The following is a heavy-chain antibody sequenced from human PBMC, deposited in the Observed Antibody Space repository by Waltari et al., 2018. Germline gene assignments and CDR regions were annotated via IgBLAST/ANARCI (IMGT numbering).Heavy chain of an antibody. CDR3: ARGGTGGAFYYYYGMDV. CDR2: IYHSGST. J-gene: IGHJ6*02. D-gene: IGHD2-8*02. Sequence: KESGPTLVKPTQTLTLTCTFSGFSLSTSGVGVGWIRQPPGKGLEWIGSIYHSGSTYYNPSLKSRVTISVDTSKNQFSLKLSSVTAADTAVYYCARGGTGGAFYYYYGMDVWGQGTTVTVSS. CDR1: GFSLSTSGV. V-gene: IGHV4-38-2*02.